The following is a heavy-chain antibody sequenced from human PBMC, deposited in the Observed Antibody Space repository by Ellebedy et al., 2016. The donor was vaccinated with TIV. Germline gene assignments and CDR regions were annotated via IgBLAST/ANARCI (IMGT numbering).Heavy chain of an antibody. CDR3: AKDLWIVVVPAAMPEGQWFDP. CDR1: GSTFSSYA. D-gene: IGHD2-2*01. V-gene: IGHV3-23*01. J-gene: IGHJ5*02. CDR2: ISGRGGST. Sequence: PGGSLRLSCAASGSTFSSYAMSWGRQSPGKGLEWVSAISGRGGSTYYADSVKGRFTISRDKSKHTLYLQMNSLRAEDTAVYYCAKDLWIVVVPAAMPEGQWFDPWGQGTLVTVSS.